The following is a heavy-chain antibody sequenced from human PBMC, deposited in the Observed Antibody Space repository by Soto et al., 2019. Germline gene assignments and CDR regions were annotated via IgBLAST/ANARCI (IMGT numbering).Heavy chain of an antibody. D-gene: IGHD2-2*02. J-gene: IGHJ5*02. CDR3: AKDVCSGSTPSCYTRLDV. CDR1: GFTFDDYA. CDR2: ISWDGGRT. Sequence: GGSLRLSCAASGFTFDDYAMHWVRQAPGKGLEWVSLISWDGGRTYYADSVRGRFIVSRDSSKNSRYLQMSSLRVEDTALYYCAKDVCSGSTPSCYTRLDVWGQGALVTVSA. V-gene: IGHV3-43D*04.